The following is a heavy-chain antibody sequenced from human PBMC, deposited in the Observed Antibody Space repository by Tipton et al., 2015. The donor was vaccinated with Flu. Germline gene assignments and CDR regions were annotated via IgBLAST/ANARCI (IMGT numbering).Heavy chain of an antibody. Sequence: TLSLTCTVSGGSVSSGSYYWSWIRQPPGKGLERIGYIYYSGSTNYNPSLKSRVTISVDTSKNQFSLKLSSVTAADTAVYYCARDAPGGYDFWSGSPSYAYYMDDWGKGSTVTVSS. CDR2: IYYSGST. CDR1: GGSVSSGSYY. V-gene: IGHV4-61*01. CDR3: ARDAPGGYDFWSGSPSYAYYMDD. J-gene: IGHJ6*03. D-gene: IGHD3-3*01.